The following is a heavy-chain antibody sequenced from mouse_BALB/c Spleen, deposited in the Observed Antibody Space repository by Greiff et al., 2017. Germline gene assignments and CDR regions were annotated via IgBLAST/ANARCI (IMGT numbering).Heavy chain of an antibody. CDR3: TREDDGYSPFAY. D-gene: IGHD2-3*01. J-gene: IGHJ3*01. CDR1: GYTFTSYY. CDR2: INPSNGGT. V-gene: IGHV1S81*02. Sequence: SGAELVKPGASVKLSCKASGYTFTSYYMYWVKQRPGQGLEWIGEINPSNGGTNFNEKFKSKATLTVDKSSSTAYMQLSSLTSEDSAVYYCTREDDGYSPFAYWGQGTLVTVSA.